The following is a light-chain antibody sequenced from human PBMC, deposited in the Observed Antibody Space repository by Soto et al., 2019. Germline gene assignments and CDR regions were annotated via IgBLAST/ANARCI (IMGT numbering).Light chain of an antibody. CDR2: EVS. V-gene: IGLV2-8*01. J-gene: IGLJ2*01. Sequence: QSALTQPPSASGSPGQSVTISCTGTSSDIGAYNYVSWYQQHPGKAPKLMIYEVSERPSGVPDRFSGSKSDNTASLTVSGLQAEDEADYYCSSYAGSNNVVFGGGTKLTVL. CDR3: SSYAGSNNVV. CDR1: SSDIGAYNY.